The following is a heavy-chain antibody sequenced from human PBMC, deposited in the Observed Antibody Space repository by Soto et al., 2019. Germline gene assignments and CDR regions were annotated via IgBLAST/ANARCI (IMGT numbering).Heavy chain of an antibody. CDR3: ARGRRNGRGVITLFDY. CDR1: GGSISSYY. J-gene: IGHJ4*02. D-gene: IGHD3-10*01. V-gene: IGHV4-59*12. CDR2: IYYSGST. Sequence: SETLSLTCTVSGGSISSYYWSWIRQPPGKGLEWIGYIYYSGSTNYNPSLKSRVTISVDTSKNQFSLKLSSVTAADTAVYYCARGRRNGRGVITLFDYWGQGTLVTVSS.